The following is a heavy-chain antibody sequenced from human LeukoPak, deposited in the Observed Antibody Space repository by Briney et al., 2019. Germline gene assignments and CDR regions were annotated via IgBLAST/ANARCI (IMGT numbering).Heavy chain of an antibody. Sequence: ASVKVSCKASGYTFTSYGISWVRQAPGQGLEWMGWISAYNGNTNYAQKLQGRVTMTTDTSTSTAYMELRSLRSDDTAVYYCARDGPGIAVAVTYYYYYGMDVWGQGTTVTVS. CDR2: ISAYNGNT. V-gene: IGHV1-18*01. CDR3: ARDGPGIAVAVTYYYYYGMDV. CDR1: GYTFTSYG. D-gene: IGHD6-19*01. J-gene: IGHJ6*02.